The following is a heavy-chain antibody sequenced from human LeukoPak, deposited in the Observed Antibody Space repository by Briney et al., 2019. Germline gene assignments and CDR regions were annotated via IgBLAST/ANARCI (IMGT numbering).Heavy chain of an antibody. V-gene: IGHV3-33*01. CDR2: IWYDGSNK. CDR3: ARDYAMVRGIFDY. CDR1: GFTFSSYG. J-gene: IGHJ4*02. Sequence: PGRSLRLSCAASGFTFSSYGMHWVRQAPGKGLEWVAVIWYDGSNKYHADSVKGRFTISRDNSKNTLYLQMNSLRAEDTAVYYCARDYAMVRGIFDYWGQGTLVTVSS. D-gene: IGHD3-10*01.